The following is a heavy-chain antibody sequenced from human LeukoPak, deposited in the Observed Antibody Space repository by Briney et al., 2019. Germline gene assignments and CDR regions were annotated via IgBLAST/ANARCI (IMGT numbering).Heavy chain of an antibody. V-gene: IGHV3-23*01. J-gene: IGHJ4*02. Sequence: GGSPRLSCAASGFTFSSYAMSWVRQAPGKGLEWVSAISGSGGSTYYADSVKGRFTISRDNSKNTLYLQMNSLRAEDTAVYYCAKAAGNYYDSSGYYGPFDYWGQGTLVTVSS. CDR3: AKAAGNYYDSSGYYGPFDY. CDR1: GFTFSSYA. D-gene: IGHD3-22*01. CDR2: ISGSGGST.